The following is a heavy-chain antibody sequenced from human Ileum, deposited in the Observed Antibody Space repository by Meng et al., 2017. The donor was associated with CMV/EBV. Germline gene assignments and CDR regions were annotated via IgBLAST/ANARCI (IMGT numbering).Heavy chain of an antibody. CDR3: ARAYGDHGAYYFDF. CDR2: MGSRGYTM. J-gene: IGHJ4*02. V-gene: IGHV3-11*04. D-gene: IGHD4-17*01. Sequence: TSGFTFSDYYMSWIRQAPGKGLEWVSYMGSRGYTMYYADSVKGRFTISRDNAKNSLFLQMNSLRAEDTAVYYCARAYGDHGAYYFDFWGQGTLVTVSS. CDR1: GFTFSDYY.